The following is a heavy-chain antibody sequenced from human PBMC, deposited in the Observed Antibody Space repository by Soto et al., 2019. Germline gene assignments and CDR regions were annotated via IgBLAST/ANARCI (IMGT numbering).Heavy chain of an antibody. Sequence: QVQLVESGGGVVQPGRSLRLSCAASGFTFSSYGMHWVRQAPGKGLEWVAVISYDGSNKYYADSVKGRFTISRDNSKNTPYLQMNSLRAEDTAVYYCAKDLLERRYYYGMDVWGQGTTVTVSS. D-gene: IGHD1-1*01. CDR3: AKDLLERRYYYGMDV. CDR2: ISYDGSNK. J-gene: IGHJ6*02. CDR1: GFTFSSYG. V-gene: IGHV3-30*18.